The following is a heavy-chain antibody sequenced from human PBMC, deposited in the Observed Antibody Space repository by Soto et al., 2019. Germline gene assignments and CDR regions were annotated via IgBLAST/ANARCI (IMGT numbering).Heavy chain of an antibody. CDR2: VIPIFGTA. V-gene: IGHV1-69*06. CDR1: GGTFSSYA. J-gene: IGHJ4*02. CDR3: ASYMTTVTTYDY. Sequence: SVKVSCKASGGTFSSYAISWVRQAPGQGLEWMGGVIPIFGTANYAQKFQGRVTITADKSTSTAYMELSSLRSEDTAVYYCASYMTTVTTYDYWGQGTLVTVSS. D-gene: IGHD4-17*01.